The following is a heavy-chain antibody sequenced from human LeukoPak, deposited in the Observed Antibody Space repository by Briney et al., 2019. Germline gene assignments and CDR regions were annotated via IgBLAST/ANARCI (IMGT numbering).Heavy chain of an antibody. CDR1: GGSISSSSYY. D-gene: IGHD3-22*01. J-gene: IGHJ4*02. CDR2: IYYSGST. V-gene: IGHV4-39*01. CDR3: ARRGYYDSSGYYY. Sequence: SETLSLTCTVSGGSISSSSYYWGWIRQPPGKGLEWIGNIYYSGSTYYNPSLKSRVTISVDTSKNQFSLKLNSVTAADTAVYYCARRGYYDSSGYYYWGQGTLVTVSS.